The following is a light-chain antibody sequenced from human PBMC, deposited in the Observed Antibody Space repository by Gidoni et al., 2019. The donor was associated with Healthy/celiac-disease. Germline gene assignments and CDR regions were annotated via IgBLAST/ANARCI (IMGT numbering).Light chain of an antibody. J-gene: IGLJ2*01. CDR1: SSNIGAGYD. V-gene: IGLV1-40*01. CDR3: QSYDSSLHVV. CDR2: GNS. Sequence: SVLTQPPSVSGAPGQEVTISCTGSSSNIGAGYDVHWYHQLPGTAPKLLIYGNSNRPSGGPDRFSGSKSGTSASLAITGLQAEDEADYYCQSYDSSLHVVFGGGTKLTVL.